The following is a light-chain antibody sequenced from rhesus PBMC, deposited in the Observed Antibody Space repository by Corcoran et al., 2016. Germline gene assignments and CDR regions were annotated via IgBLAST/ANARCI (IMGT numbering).Light chain of an antibody. Sequence: DIQMTPSPSSLSASVGDRVNITCQASQGISSLLAWYQQKPGKAPKLLIYAASSLQSGVPSRLSGSASGTEFTHTISSLQPEDVASYGCQQYYGYPWAFGRGTKVDIK. CDR3: QQYYGYPWA. CDR1: QGISSL. V-gene: IGKV1-25*02. CDR2: AAS. J-gene: IGKJ1*01.